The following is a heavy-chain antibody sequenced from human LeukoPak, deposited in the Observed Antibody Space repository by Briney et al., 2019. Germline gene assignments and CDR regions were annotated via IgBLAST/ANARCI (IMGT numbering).Heavy chain of an antibody. J-gene: IGHJ6*03. Sequence: ASVKVSCKASGYTFTGYYFHWVRQAPGQGLEWMGWINPNTAGTNYAQKFLGGVTLTWDTSISTACMELNRLTSDDTAVYYCATSAGDYRAGHYYYMGVWGKGTSVTVSS. D-gene: IGHD4-11*01. CDR3: ATSAGDYRAGHYYYMGV. V-gene: IGHV1-2*02. CDR1: GYTFTGYY. CDR2: INPNTAGT.